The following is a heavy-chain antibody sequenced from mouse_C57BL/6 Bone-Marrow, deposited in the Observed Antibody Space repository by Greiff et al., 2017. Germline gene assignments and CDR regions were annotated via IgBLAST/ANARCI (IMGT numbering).Heavy chain of an antibody. Sequence: QVQLQQPGAELVMPGASVKLSSKASGYTFTSYWMHWVKQRPGQGLEWIGEIDPSDSYTNYNQKFKGKSTLTVDKSSSTAYMQLSSLTSEDSAVYYCAREDYYYGSSSWFAYWGQGTLVTVSA. CDR3: AREDYYYGSSSWFAY. J-gene: IGHJ3*01. CDR1: GYTFTSYW. D-gene: IGHD1-1*01. CDR2: IDPSDSYT. V-gene: IGHV1-69*01.